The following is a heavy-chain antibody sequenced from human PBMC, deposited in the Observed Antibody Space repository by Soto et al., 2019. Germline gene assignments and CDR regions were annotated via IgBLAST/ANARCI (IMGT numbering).Heavy chain of an antibody. V-gene: IGHV3-74*01. Sequence: GGSLRLSCAASGLIFSIYMMHWVRQAPGKGLVWVSRINTDGSIIDYADSVKGRFTVSRDNAKNTLYLQMNSLRADDTAVYYCARDTDGLHYWGQGTQVTVSS. CDR3: ARDTDGLHY. CDR1: GLIFSIYM. J-gene: IGHJ4*02. CDR2: INTDGSII.